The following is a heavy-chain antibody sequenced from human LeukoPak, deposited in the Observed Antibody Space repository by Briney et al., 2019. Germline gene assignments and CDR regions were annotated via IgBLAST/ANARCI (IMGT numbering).Heavy chain of an antibody. CDR2: IYHSGST. D-gene: IGHD6-13*01. J-gene: IGHJ6*03. Sequence: PSETLSLTCTVSGYSISSGYYWGWIRQPPGKGLEWIGSIYHSGSTYYNPSLKSRVTISVDTSKNQFSLKLSSVTAADTAVYYCASIEAAGTRVFGDYYYMDVWGKGTTVTVSS. CDR3: ASIEAAGTRVFGDYYYMDV. CDR1: GYSISSGYY. V-gene: IGHV4-38-2*02.